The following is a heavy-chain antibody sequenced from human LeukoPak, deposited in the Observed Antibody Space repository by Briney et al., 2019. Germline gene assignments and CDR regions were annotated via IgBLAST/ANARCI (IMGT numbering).Heavy chain of an antibody. J-gene: IGHJ4*02. V-gene: IGHV4-34*01. D-gene: IGHD3-10*01. CDR1: GGSFSGYY. Sequence: SGTLSLTCAVYGGSFSGYYWSWIRQPPGKGVEGIGEIYHSGSTNYNPSLNSRVTISVDKSKNQFSLKLSSVTAADTAVYYCVGNGYYSLDYWGQGTLVTVSS. CDR3: VGNGYYSLDY. CDR2: IYHSGST.